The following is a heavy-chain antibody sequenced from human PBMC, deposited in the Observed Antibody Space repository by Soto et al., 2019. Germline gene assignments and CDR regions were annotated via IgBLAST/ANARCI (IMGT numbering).Heavy chain of an antibody. V-gene: IGHV3-15*01. D-gene: IGHD3-9*01. J-gene: IGHJ4*02. CDR1: GFNLSHPW. Sequence: LRLSCVASGFNLSHPWMTWVRQAARKGLEWVGRIKSKTDGGTADYAAPVKGRATISRDDSKNTVYLQMNSLKTEETAVYYCTTGIYYDILTGYHNVAYWGQGALVTVSS. CDR3: TTGIYYDILTGYHNVAY. CDR2: IKSKTDGGTA.